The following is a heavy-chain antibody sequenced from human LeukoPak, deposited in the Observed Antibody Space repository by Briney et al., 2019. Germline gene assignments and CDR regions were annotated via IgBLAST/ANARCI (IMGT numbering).Heavy chain of an antibody. V-gene: IGHV4-39*01. CDR1: GGSISSYY. CDR2: IYYSGST. CDR3: ASVSYCSNTSCFHEGFDY. Sequence: SETLSLTCTVSGGSISSYYWGWIRQPPGKGLEWIGSIYYSGSTYYNPSLKSRVTISVDTSKNQFSLKLSSVTAADTAVYYCASVSYCSNTSCFHEGFDYWGQGTLVTVSS. J-gene: IGHJ4*02. D-gene: IGHD2-2*01.